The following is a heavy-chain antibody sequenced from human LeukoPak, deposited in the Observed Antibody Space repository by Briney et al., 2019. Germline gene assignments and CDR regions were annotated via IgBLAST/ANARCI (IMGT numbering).Heavy chain of an antibody. Sequence: SETLSLTCTVSGGSIISYSCSCIRQPPGNALDLIGYIYYSGSTNYNPSLKSRVTISVDTSKNQFSLKLSSVTAADTAVYYCARFWYSSGSGPGTIDYWGQGTLVTVSS. CDR3: ARFWYSSGSGPGTIDY. D-gene: IGHD6-19*01. V-gene: IGHV4-59*01. J-gene: IGHJ4*02. CDR2: IYYSGST. CDR1: GGSIISYS.